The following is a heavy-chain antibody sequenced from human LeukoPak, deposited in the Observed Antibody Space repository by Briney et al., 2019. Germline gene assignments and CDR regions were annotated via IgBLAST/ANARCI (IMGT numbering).Heavy chain of an antibody. CDR2: IIPILGTP. Sequence: GSSVKVSCKASGGTFSRYAISWVRQAPGQRLEWMGGIIPILGTPNYAQKFQGRVTITADESSSTAYMELSSLRSEDTAVYYCARDASIYDSNGYYYLWWGQGTLVTVSS. D-gene: IGHD3-22*01. J-gene: IGHJ4*02. V-gene: IGHV1-69*01. CDR3: ARDASIYDSNGYYYLW. CDR1: GGTFSRYA.